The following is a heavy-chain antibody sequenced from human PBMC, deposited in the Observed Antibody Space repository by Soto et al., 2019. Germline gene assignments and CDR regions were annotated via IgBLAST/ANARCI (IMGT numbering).Heavy chain of an antibody. D-gene: IGHD3-22*01. CDR1: GCTFSSYA. V-gene: IGHV1-69*13. J-gene: IGHJ5*02. CDR2: IIPIFGTA. CDR3: ARHSYDYCGYDH. Sequence: SVKVSCKASGCTFSSYAISWVRQAPGQGLEWMGGIIPIFGTANYAQKFQGRVTITEDESTSTAYMQLGSLRSEDKAVYYCARHSYDYCGYDHWGQGTLVTVSS.